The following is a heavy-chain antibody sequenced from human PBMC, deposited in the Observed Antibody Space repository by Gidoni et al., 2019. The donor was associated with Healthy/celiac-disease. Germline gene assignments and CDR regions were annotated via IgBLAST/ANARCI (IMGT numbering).Heavy chain of an antibody. J-gene: IGHJ3*02. D-gene: IGHD3-10*01. CDR2: IIPTFGTP. V-gene: IGHV1-69*01. CDR1: GGTFSSYA. Sequence: QVQLVQSGAEVKKPGSSVKVSCKASGGTFSSYAISWVRQAPGQGLEWMGGIIPTFGTPNYAQNFQGRVTITADEFTSTAYMELSSLKSEDTAVYYCARARGGTGSDAFDIWGQGTMVTVSS. CDR3: ARARGGTGSDAFDI.